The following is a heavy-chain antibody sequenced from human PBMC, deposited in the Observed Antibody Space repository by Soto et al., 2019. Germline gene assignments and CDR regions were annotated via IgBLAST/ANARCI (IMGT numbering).Heavy chain of an antibody. CDR3: AREGKRRDFDY. CDR2: IIPIFGTA. V-gene: IGHV1-69*01. Sequence: QVQLVQSGAEVKKPGSSVKVSCKASGGTFSSYAISWVRQAPGQGLEWMGEIIPIFGTANYAQKFQGRVTITADESTSTADMELSSLRSEDTAVYYCAREGKRRDFDYWGQGTLVTVSS. J-gene: IGHJ4*02. CDR1: GGTFSSYA.